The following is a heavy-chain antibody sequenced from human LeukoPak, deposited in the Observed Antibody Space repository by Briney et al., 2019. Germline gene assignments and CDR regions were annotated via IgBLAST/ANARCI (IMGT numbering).Heavy chain of an antibody. CDR3: AREVVAAATAFDP. J-gene: IGHJ5*02. CDR2: IYTGGST. Sequence: PSQTLSLTCTVSGGSISSGSYYWSWIRQPAGKGLEWIGRIYTGGSTNYNPSLKSRVTISVDTSKNQFSLKLSSVTAADTAVYYCAREVVAAATAFDPWGQGTLVTVSS. D-gene: IGHD2-15*01. CDR1: GGSISSGSYY. V-gene: IGHV4-61*02.